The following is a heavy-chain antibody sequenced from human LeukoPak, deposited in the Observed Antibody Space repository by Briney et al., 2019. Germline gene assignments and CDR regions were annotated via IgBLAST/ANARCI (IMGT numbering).Heavy chain of an antibody. CDR3: ARDFRARLALDAFDI. CDR2: IIPIFGTA. CDR1: GGTFSSYA. D-gene: IGHD3-10*01. V-gene: IGHV1-69*13. Sequence: ASVKVSCKASGGTFSSYAISWVRQAPGQGLEWMGGIIPIFGTANYAQKFQGRVTITADESTSTAYMELSSLRSEDTAVYYCARDFRARLALDAFDIWGQGTMVTVSS. J-gene: IGHJ3*02.